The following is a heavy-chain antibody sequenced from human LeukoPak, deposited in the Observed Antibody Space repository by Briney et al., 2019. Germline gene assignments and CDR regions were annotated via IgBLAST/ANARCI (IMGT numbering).Heavy chain of an antibody. J-gene: IGHJ4*02. D-gene: IGHD3-22*01. CDR1: GGSISSSSYY. V-gene: IGHV4-39*07. CDR3: ARVGYYDSSGYYYGGYYFDY. Sequence: SETLSLTCTVSGGSISSSSYYWGWIRQPPGKGLEWIGSTYYSGSTYYNPSLKSRVTISVDTSKNQFSLKLSSVTAADTAVYYCARVGYYDSSGYYYGGYYFDYWGQGTLVTVSS. CDR2: TYYSGST.